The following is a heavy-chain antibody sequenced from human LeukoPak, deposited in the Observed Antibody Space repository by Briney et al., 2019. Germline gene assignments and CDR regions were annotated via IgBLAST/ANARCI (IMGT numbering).Heavy chain of an antibody. CDR1: TFSNYW. J-gene: IGHJ5*02. V-gene: IGHV4-39*07. CDR3: ARDLGEMATIRGIPAGPFDP. Sequence: TFSNYWMSWVRQAPGKGLEWIGSIYYSGSTYYNPSLKSRVTISVDTSKNQFSLKLSSVTAADTAVYYCARDLGEMATIRGIPAGPFDPWGQGTLVTVSS. CDR2: IYYSGST. D-gene: IGHD5-24*01.